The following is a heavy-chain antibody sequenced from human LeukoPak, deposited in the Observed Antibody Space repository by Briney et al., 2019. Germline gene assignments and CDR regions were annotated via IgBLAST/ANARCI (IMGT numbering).Heavy chain of an antibody. J-gene: IGHJ4*02. CDR1: GGSITNTNY. Sequence: TSETLSLTCGVSGGSITNTNYWTWVRQPPGKGLEWIGEVNLQGSTNYNPSLMGRVAISVDTSENHVSLQLTSVTAADTAVYYCAREGGPYRPLDYSGQGTLVTVSS. V-gene: IGHV4-4*02. CDR3: AREGGPYRPLDY. CDR2: VNLQGST.